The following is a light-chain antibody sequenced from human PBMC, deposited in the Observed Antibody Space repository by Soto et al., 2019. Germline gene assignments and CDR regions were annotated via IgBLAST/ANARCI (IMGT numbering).Light chain of an antibody. Sequence: EIVLTQSPGTLSVSPGERVTLSCRASQSVNSNYLAWYQQRPGQAPRLLIFGASYTATGIPDRFSGSGSGTEFTLTISRLEPEDFAVYYCQQYSSSPPEFTFGPGTKVDIK. V-gene: IGKV3-20*01. CDR1: QSVNSNY. J-gene: IGKJ3*01. CDR3: QQYSSSPPEFT. CDR2: GAS.